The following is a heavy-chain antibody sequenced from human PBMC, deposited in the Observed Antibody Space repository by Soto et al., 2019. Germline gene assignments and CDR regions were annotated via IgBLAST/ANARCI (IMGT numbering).Heavy chain of an antibody. V-gene: IGHV3-30*04. CDR1: GFPFSRHA. J-gene: IGHJ5*01. CDR2: ISRDGSYI. CDR3: ARTRNGGVADSFDS. D-gene: IGHD3-3*01. Sequence: GGPLELPFPASGFPFSRHAIPWVRLPPGRGLEWVLAISRDGSYIYYTDSVKGRFTVSRDNSKNTVFVQMNRLIPDDTALYFCARTRNGGVADSFDSWGQGTRVTVSS.